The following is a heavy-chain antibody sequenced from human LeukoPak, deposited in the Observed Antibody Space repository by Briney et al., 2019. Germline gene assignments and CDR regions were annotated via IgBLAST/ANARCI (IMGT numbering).Heavy chain of an antibody. CDR1: GYSFTSYW. CDR3: ARSHCSSTSCYTAVYYFDY. CDR2: IYPGDSDT. D-gene: IGHD2-2*02. Sequence: GESLKISCKGSGYSFTSYWIGWVRKMPGKGLEWMGIIYPGDSDTRYSPSFQGQVTISADKSISTAYLQWSSLKASDTAMYYCARSHCSSTSCYTAVYYFDYWGQGTLVTVSS. V-gene: IGHV5-51*01. J-gene: IGHJ4*02.